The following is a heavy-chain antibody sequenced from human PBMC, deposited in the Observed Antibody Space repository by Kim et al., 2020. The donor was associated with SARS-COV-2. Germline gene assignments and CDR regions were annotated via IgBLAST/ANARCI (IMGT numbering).Heavy chain of an antibody. V-gene: IGHV3-30*18. CDR2: ISYDGSNK. Sequence: GGSLRLSCAASGFTFSSYGMHWVRQAPGKGLEWVAVISYDGSNKYYADSVKGRFTISRDNSKNTLYLQMNSLRAEDTAVYYCAKEAGSGLFRGMDVWGQGTTVTVSS. D-gene: IGHD3-10*01. J-gene: IGHJ6*02. CDR3: AKEAGSGLFRGMDV. CDR1: GFTFSSYG.